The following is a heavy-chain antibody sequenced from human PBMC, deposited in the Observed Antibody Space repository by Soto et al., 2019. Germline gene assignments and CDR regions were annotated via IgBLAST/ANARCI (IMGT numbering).Heavy chain of an antibody. D-gene: IGHD6-13*01. J-gene: IGHJ6*02. V-gene: IGHV1-2*02. Sequence: QVQLVQSGAEVKKPGASVKVSCKASGYTFTAYYIHWVRQAPGQEFEWMGWIRPNGGSTDFAREFQGRFTMTWDTSISTAYMDLSSRRSDDTAVYYCARGSVASAAEPTGMDVWGQGTTVTVSS. CDR2: IRPNGGST. CDR1: GYTFTAYY. CDR3: ARGSVASAAEPTGMDV.